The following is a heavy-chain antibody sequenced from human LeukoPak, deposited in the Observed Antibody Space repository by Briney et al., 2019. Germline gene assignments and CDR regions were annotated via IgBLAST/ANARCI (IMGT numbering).Heavy chain of an antibody. Sequence: GGSLRLSCAASGFTVSNSYMSWVRQAPGKGLEWVSVIYSGGSTYYADSVKGRFTISRDNSKNTLYLQMNSLRADDTAVYYCTGVIGYDSSGYYRGAIDYWGQGTLVTVSS. CDR1: GFTVSNSY. V-gene: IGHV3-53*01. J-gene: IGHJ4*02. D-gene: IGHD3-22*01. CDR3: TGVIGYDSSGYYRGAIDY. CDR2: IYSGGST.